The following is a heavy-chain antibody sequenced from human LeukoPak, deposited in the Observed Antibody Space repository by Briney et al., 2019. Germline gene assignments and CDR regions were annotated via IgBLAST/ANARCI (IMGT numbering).Heavy chain of an antibody. CDR1: GFTVSSNY. J-gene: IGHJ1*01. Sequence: PGGSLRLSRAASGFTVSSNYMSWVRQAPGKGLEWVSVIYSGGSTYYADAVKGRFTISRDNSKNTLYLQMNSLRAEDTAVYYCAKEGYCSTTSCSRQYFQHWGQGTLVTVSS. CDR3: AKEGYCSTTSCSRQYFQH. D-gene: IGHD2-2*01. CDR2: IYSGGST. V-gene: IGHV3-53*01.